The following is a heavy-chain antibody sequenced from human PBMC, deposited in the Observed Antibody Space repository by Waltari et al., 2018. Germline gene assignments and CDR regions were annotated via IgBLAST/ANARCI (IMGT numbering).Heavy chain of an antibody. CDR1: GDTFTRFE. J-gene: IGHJ3*01. D-gene: IGHD3-10*01. CDR3: ARAAGAQALDV. Sequence: QVQLVQSGAEVRKPGASVKISCEASGDTFTRFEIHWVRQAPGQGLEWMGWMNPRGGSTGYAQSVQDRITMSRDTSINTAYMELGSLRFEDTALYFCARAAGAQALDVWGQGTLVTVSS. CDR2: MNPRGGST. V-gene: IGHV1-8*01.